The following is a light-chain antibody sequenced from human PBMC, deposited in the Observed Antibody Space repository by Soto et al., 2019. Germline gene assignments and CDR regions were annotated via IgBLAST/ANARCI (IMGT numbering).Light chain of an antibody. J-gene: IGLJ1*01. CDR2: EVS. Sequence: QSALTQPASVSGSPGQSITISCTGTSSDVGGYNYVSWYQQHPGKAPKLMIYEVSNRPSGVSDRFSGSKSGNTASLTISGLQAEDEADYYCSSYTSSTTYVLGIGTKLTV. V-gene: IGLV2-14*01. CDR3: SSYTSSTTYV. CDR1: SSDVGGYNY.